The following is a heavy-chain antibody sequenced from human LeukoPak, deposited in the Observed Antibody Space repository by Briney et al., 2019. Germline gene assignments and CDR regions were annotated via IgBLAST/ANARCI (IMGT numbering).Heavy chain of an antibody. CDR3: ARLPLVVVVAAPDSYFDY. V-gene: IGHV4-30-2*01. CDR1: GGSISSGGYY. J-gene: IGHJ4*02. CDR2: IYHSGST. Sequence: SQTLSLTCTVSGGSISSGGYYWSWIRQPPGKGLEWIGYIYHSGSTYYNPSLKSRVAISVDRSKNQFSLKLSSVTAADTAVYYCARLPLVVVVAAPDSYFDYWGQGTLVTVSS. D-gene: IGHD2-15*01.